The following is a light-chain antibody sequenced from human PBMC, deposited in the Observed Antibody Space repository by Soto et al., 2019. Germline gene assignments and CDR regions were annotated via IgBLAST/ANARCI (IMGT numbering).Light chain of an antibody. Sequence: DIVGTQSLTTPTASPSARSSLSCRASHSVSTNVAWYQQKPAQAPRVLIFGASTRATGIPARFSGSGSGTEFSLTINSLQSEDFAVYYCQDYNILPWTFGQGGNVDIK. J-gene: IGKJ1*01. CDR1: HSVSTN. V-gene: IGKV3-15*01. CDR2: GAS. CDR3: QDYNILPWT.